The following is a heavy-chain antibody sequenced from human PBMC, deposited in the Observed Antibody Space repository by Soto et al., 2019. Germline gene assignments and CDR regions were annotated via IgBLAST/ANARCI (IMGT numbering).Heavy chain of an antibody. CDR1: GGSISSYY. Sequence: SETLSLTCTVSGGSISSYYWSWIRQPAGKGLEWIGRIYSSGSTNFNASLKSRVTMSLDTSKSQFSLKLSSVTAPDTAVYYCARDLGYCSSTSCYYYYGMDVWGQGTTVTVSS. J-gene: IGHJ6*02. D-gene: IGHD2-2*03. CDR2: IYSSGST. CDR3: ARDLGYCSSTSCYYYYGMDV. V-gene: IGHV4-4*07.